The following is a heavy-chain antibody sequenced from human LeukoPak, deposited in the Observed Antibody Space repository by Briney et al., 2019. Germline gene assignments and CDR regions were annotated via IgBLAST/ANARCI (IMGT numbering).Heavy chain of an antibody. D-gene: IGHD4-23*01. Sequence: TETETLHSTVSGGSNSGYFRSWIRQPPGKGLEWIGYIYYNGYTDYRPYIRSRVTISVDTSKNQLSLKLSSVTAADAAVYYSARGCNSFSYWG. J-gene: IGHJ4*01. CDR2: IYYNGYT. V-gene: IGHV4-59*01. CDR3: ARGCNSFSY. CDR1: GGSNSGYF.